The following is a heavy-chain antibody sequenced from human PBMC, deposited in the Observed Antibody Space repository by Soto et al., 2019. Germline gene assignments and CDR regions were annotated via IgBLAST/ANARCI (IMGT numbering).Heavy chain of an antibody. J-gene: IGHJ6*03. Sequence: GGSLRLSCAASGFTFSNAWMSWVRQAPGKGLEWVGRIKSKTDGGTTDYAAPVKGRFTISRDDSKNTLYLQMNSLKTEDTAVYYCTTDQITMVRGVIETYMDVWGKGTTVTVSS. CDR1: GFTFSNAW. CDR3: TTDQITMVRGVIETYMDV. CDR2: IKSKTDGGTT. V-gene: IGHV3-15*01. D-gene: IGHD3-10*01.